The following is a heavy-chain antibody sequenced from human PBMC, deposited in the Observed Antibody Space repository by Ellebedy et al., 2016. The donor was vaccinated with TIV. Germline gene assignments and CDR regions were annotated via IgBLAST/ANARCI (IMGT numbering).Heavy chain of an antibody. CDR1: GYDFTNYW. Sequence: GESLKISCNGSGYDFTNYWIGWVRQMPGKGMEWVAIIYPSNSDTRYSPSFVGPVTISPDKSISTAYLQWDSLVASDTAMYYCSRVEKTGSSWFTYWGRGTLVTVSS. CDR2: IYPSNSDT. J-gene: IGHJ4*02. V-gene: IGHV5-51*01. D-gene: IGHD6-13*01. CDR3: SRVEKTGSSWFTY.